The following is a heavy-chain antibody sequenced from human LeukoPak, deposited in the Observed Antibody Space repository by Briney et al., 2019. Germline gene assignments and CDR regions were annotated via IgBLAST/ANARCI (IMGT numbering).Heavy chain of an antibody. D-gene: IGHD5-12*01. CDR2: INPNSGGT. CDR1: GYTFTGYF. V-gene: IGHV1-2*02. Sequence: GASVKVSFKASGYTFTGYFMHWVRQAPGQGLEWMGWINPNSGGTNYAQKFQGRVTMTRDTSISTAYMELSRLRSDDTAVYYCARHSVDSGYDSYFDYWGQGTLVTVSS. CDR3: ARHSVDSGYDSYFDY. J-gene: IGHJ4*02.